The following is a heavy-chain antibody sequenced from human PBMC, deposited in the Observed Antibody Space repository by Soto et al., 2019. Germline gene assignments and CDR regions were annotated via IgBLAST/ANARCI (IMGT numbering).Heavy chain of an antibody. CDR2: IYHSGST. J-gene: IGHJ4*02. CDR3: ARRGPGTYFDY. D-gene: IGHD6-13*01. CDR1: GGSISSGGYS. V-gene: IGHV4-30-2*01. Sequence: PSETLSLTCAVSGGSISSGGYSWSWVRQPPGKGLEWIGYIYHSGSTYYNPSLKSRVTISVDRSKNQFFLRLRSVTAADTAVYYCARRGPGTYFDYGGQGPLVTVSS.